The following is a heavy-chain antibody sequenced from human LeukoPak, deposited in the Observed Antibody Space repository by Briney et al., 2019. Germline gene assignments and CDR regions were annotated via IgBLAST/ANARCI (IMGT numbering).Heavy chain of an antibody. CDR1: GFTFSSYA. D-gene: IGHD1-1*01. J-gene: IGHJ4*02. Sequence: GRSLRLSCAASGFTFSSYAMHWVRQAPGKGLEWVAVISYDGSNKYYAGSVKGRFTISRDNSKNTLYLQMNSLRAEDTAVYYCARGGFTGTKPFDYWGQGTLVTVSS. CDR2: ISYDGSNK. V-gene: IGHV3-30*04. CDR3: ARGGFTGTKPFDY.